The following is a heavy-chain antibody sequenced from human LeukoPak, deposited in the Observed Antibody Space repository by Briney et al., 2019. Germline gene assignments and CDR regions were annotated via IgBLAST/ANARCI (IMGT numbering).Heavy chain of an antibody. V-gene: IGHV4-39*01. D-gene: IGHD3-9*01. Sequence: SETLSLTCTVSGGSITSSGHYWGWVRQPPGKGLEWIGSIYYSGSTYYTPSLKSRVTISVDTSKNQFSLGLSSVSAADTAVYYCARLISLRYYDYWGQGTLVTVSS. CDR3: ARLISLRYYDY. CDR1: GGSITSSGHY. CDR2: IYYSGST. J-gene: IGHJ4*02.